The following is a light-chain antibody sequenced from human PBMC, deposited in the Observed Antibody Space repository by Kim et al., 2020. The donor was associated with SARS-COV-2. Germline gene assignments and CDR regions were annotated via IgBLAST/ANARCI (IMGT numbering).Light chain of an antibody. CDR2: DAS. CDR1: QSVSRY. CDR3: QQRSNWYT. Sequence: LSLYPGETATPSRRASQSVSRYLAWYQQKPGQAPRLFIYDASNRATGIPARFSGSGSGTDFTLTISSLEPEDFAVYYCQQRSNWYTFGQGTKLEI. V-gene: IGKV3-11*01. J-gene: IGKJ2*01.